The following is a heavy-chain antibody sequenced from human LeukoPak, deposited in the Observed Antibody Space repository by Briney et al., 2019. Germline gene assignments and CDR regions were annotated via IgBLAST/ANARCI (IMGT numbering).Heavy chain of an antibody. CDR2: ISAYNGNT. J-gene: IGHJ6*03. CDR1: GYTFTSYG. CDR3: ARRIAARRVYYYYMDV. V-gene: IGHV1-18*01. Sequence: GASVKVSCKSSGYTFTSYGISWVRQAPGQGLEWMGWISAYNGNTNYAQKLQGRVTMTTDTSTSTAYMEMRSLRSDDTAVYYCARRIAARRVYYYYMDVWGKGTTVTVSS. D-gene: IGHD6-6*01.